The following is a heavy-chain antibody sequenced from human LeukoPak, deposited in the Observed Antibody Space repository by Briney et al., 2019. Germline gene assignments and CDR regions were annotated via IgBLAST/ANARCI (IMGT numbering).Heavy chain of an antibody. Sequence: KPSETLSLTCTVSGGSISSRNYYWGWIRQPPGKGLEWIGNIYYSGSTYYNPSLKSRVTISVGTSKNQFSLKLTSATAADTAIYYCARTRSGSYAFDIWGQGTMVTVSS. V-gene: IGHV4-39*01. CDR1: GGSISSRNYY. CDR3: ARTRSGSYAFDI. CDR2: IYYSGST. D-gene: IGHD3-10*01. J-gene: IGHJ3*02.